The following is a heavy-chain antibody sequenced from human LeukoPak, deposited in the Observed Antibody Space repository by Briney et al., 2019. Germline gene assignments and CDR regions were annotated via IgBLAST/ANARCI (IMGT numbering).Heavy chain of an antibody. CDR3: ARDSEYDSSGMNFDY. D-gene: IGHD3-22*01. Sequence: ASVKVSCKASGYTFTSFGISWVRQAPGQGLEWMGWISAYNGNTIYAQMLQGRVTMTTDTSTSTAYMELRSLRSEDTAVYYCARDSEYDSSGMNFDYWGQGTLVTVSS. CDR2: ISAYNGNT. J-gene: IGHJ4*02. V-gene: IGHV1-18*01. CDR1: GYTFTSFG.